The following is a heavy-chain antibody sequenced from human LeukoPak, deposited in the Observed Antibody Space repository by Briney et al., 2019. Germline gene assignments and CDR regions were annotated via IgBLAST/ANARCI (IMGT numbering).Heavy chain of an antibody. J-gene: IGHJ5*02. CDR1: GFTFGDYA. Sequence: SGGSLRLSCTASGFTFGDYAMSWFRQAPGKGLECVGFIRSKAYGGTTEYAASVKGRFTISRDDSKSIAYLQMNSLKTEDTAVYYCTRGSIVGATKSDHWGQGTLVTVSS. CDR3: TRGSIVGATKSDH. V-gene: IGHV3-49*03. D-gene: IGHD1-26*01. CDR2: IRSKAYGGTT.